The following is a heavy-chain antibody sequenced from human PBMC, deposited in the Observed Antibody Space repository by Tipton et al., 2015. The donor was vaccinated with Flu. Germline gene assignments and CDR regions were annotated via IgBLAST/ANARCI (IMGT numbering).Heavy chain of an antibody. Sequence: SLRLSCAASGITFSSYWISWVRQAPGKGLEWVANINQDGSAKYYVDSVKGRFTISRDNAKNSLYLQMNSLRAEDTAVYYCARQLGGGDCYWGQGTLVTVSS. CDR3: ARQLGGGDCY. CDR1: GITFSSYW. V-gene: IGHV3-7*03. CDR2: INQDGSAK. J-gene: IGHJ4*02. D-gene: IGHD2-21*01.